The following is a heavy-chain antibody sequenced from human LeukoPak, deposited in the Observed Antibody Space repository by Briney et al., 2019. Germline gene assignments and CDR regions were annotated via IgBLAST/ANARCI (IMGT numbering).Heavy chain of an antibody. CDR1: GYTFTSYY. CDR3: ARTPLYGAVAGTGGWFDP. Sequence: ASVKVSCKASGYTFTSYYMHWVRQAPGQGLEWMGIINPSGGSTSYAQKFQGRVTITADESTSTAYMELSSLRSEDTAVYYCARTPLYGAVAGTGGWFDPWGQGTLVTVSS. V-gene: IGHV1-46*01. D-gene: IGHD6-19*01. CDR2: INPSGGST. J-gene: IGHJ5*02.